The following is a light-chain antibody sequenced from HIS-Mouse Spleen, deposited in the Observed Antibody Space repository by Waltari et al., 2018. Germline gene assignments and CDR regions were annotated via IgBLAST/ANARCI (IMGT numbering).Light chain of an antibody. Sequence: QSVLTQPPSASGTPGQRVTIPCSGSSSNIGSNYVSWYQQLPGTAPKLLIYRNKQRPSGVPDRFSGSKSGTSASLAISGLRSEDEADYYCAAWDDSLSGVFGGGTKLTVL. CDR1: SSNIGSNY. CDR2: RNK. CDR3: AAWDDSLSGV. V-gene: IGLV1-47*01. J-gene: IGLJ2*01.